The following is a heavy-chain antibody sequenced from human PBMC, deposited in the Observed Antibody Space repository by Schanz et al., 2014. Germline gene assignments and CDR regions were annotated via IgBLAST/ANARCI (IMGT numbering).Heavy chain of an antibody. CDR3: ARRITGTHHNPYYHGMDV. V-gene: IGHV3-23*04. CDR1: GFTFNNYA. J-gene: IGHJ6*02. D-gene: IGHD1-20*01. Sequence: EVQLVEYGGGLVQPGGSLRLSCAASGFTFNNYAMGWVRQAPGKGLEWVSALSAGADRIYYANSVKGRFTVTRDNSKNALYLQMNSLRAEDTAVYYCARRITGTHHNPYYHGMDVWGQGTTVTVSS. CDR2: LSAGADRI.